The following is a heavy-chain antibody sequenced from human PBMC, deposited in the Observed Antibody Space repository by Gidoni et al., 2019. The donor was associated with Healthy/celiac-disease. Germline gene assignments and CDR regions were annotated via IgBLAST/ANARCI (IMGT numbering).Heavy chain of an antibody. J-gene: IGHJ4*02. V-gene: IGHV3-23*01. CDR2: ISGSGGST. CDR3: AKAWRQWLVKGGLWDY. D-gene: IGHD6-19*01. CDR1: GSPSSRDA. Sequence: EVQPLESGGGLVQPGGSLRPSCAASGSPSSRDAMSWVRQAPGKGLEWVSAISGSGGSTYYADSVKGRFTISRDNSKNTLYLQMNSLRAEDTAVYYCAKAWRQWLVKGGLWDYWDQGTLVTVSS.